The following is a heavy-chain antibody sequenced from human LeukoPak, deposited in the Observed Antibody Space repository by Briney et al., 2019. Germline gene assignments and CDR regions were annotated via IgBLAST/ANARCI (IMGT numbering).Heavy chain of an antibody. CDR2: IIPIFGTA. D-gene: IGHD2-2*02. J-gene: IGHJ5*02. Sequence: VASVKVSCKASGGTFSSYAISWVRQAPGQGLEWMGGIIPIFGTANYAQKFQGRVTITADESTSTAYMELSSLRSEDTAVYYCARGYCSSTSCYRLSWFDPWGQGTLVTVSS. CDR3: ARGYCSSTSCYRLSWFDP. CDR1: GGTFSSYA. V-gene: IGHV1-69*13.